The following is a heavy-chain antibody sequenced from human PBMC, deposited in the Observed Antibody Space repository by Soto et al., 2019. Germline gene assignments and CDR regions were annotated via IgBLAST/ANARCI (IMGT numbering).Heavy chain of an antibody. CDR1: GGSISSYY. V-gene: IGHV4-59*06. CDR3: ARYRRDHRSWYWFDP. J-gene: IGHJ5*02. Sequence: PSETLSLTCTVSGGSISSYYWSWIRQPPGKGLEWIGYIYYSGSTYYNPSLKSRVTISVDTSKNQFSLKLSSVTAADTAVYYCARYRRDHRSWYWFDPWGKGTLVTVSS. CDR2: IYYSGST. D-gene: IGHD6-13*01.